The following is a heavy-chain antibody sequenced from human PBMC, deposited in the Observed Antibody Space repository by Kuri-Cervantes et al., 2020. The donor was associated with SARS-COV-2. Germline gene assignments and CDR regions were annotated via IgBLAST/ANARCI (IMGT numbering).Heavy chain of an antibody. CDR3: ARGVHEQLYDSSGYYSAEYFQH. D-gene: IGHD3-22*01. Sequence: GESLKISCAASGFTFSSYSMNWVRQAPGKGLEWVSYISSSSSTIYYADSVKGRFTISRGNAKNSLYLQMNSLRAEDTAVYYCARGVHEQLYDSSGYYSAEYFQHWGQGTLVTVSS. CDR2: ISSSSSTI. V-gene: IGHV3-48*01. CDR1: GFTFSSYS. J-gene: IGHJ1*01.